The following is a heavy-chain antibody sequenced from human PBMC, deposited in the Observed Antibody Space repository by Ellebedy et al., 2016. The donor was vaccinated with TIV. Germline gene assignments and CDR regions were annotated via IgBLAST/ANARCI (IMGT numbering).Heavy chain of an antibody. J-gene: IGHJ4*02. CDR2: ISHTGSRT. CDR1: GFTFSSYA. CDR3: AKGREGGSDSNAPRYYFDY. D-gene: IGHD3-22*01. V-gene: IGHV3-23*01. Sequence: PGGSLRLSCAASGFTFSSYAMSWVRQAPGKGLEWVSTISHTGSRTYYANSVEGRFIISVENSKRTLYLQRNSLRAEDTAIFYCAKGREGGSDSNAPRYYFDYWGLGTLVTVSS.